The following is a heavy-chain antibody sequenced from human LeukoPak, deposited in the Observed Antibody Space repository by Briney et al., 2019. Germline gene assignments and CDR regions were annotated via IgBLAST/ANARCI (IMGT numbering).Heavy chain of an antibody. CDR2: INNDETST. CDR1: GFTFSSYW. Sequence: GGSLRLSCAASGFTFSSYWMHCIRQAPGKGLVWVSRINNDETSTSYADSVKGRFTISRDNAKNTLYLQMNSLRAEDTAVYFCARGNYYAMDVWGQGTTVTVSS. CDR3: ARGNYYAMDV. V-gene: IGHV3-74*01. J-gene: IGHJ6*02.